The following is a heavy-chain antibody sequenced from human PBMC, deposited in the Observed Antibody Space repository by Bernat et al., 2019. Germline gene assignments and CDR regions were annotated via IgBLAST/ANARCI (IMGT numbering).Heavy chain of an antibody. CDR3: ARDLQIRRKGAEKRKLWGEYYHGMDV. J-gene: IGHJ6*02. D-gene: IGHD2-21*01. V-gene: IGHV3-48*03. CDR1: GFTFSSYE. Sequence: EVQLVESGGGLVQPGGSLRLSCAASGFTFSSYEMNWVRQAPGKGLEWVSYISSSGSTIYYADSVKGRFTISRDNAKNSLYLQMNSLRAEDTAVYYCARDLQIRRKGAEKRKLWGEYYHGMDVWGQGTTVTVSS. CDR2: ISSSGSTI.